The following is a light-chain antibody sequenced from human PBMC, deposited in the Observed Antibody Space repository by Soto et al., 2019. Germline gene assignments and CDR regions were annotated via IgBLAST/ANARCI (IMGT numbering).Light chain of an antibody. CDR1: QSISSW. CDR3: QQYNSYLYT. CDR2: DAS. J-gene: IGKJ2*01. V-gene: IGKV1-5*01. Sequence: DIQMTQSPSTLSASVGDRVTITCRASQSISSWLAWYQQKPGKAPKLLIYDASSLESGFPSRFSGSGSGTEFTLTISSLQPDDFATYSCQQYNSYLYTFGQGTKLEIK.